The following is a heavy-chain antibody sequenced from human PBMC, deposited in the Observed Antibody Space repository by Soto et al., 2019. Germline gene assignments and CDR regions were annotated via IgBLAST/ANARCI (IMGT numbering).Heavy chain of an antibody. V-gene: IGHV4-59*12. CDR3: ASTYDSKGYANEFDS. CDR2: IYDNGIT. Sequence: QVVLQESGPGLVKPSETLSLTCSVSGRSITSYYWSWVRQPPGKGLEWIGYIYDNGITSQNPSLKSRVNMSADTSQNQFSLKLTSVTGADTAVYYCASTYDSKGYANEFDSWGPGILVTVTS. J-gene: IGHJ4*02. D-gene: IGHD3-22*01. CDR1: GRSITSYY.